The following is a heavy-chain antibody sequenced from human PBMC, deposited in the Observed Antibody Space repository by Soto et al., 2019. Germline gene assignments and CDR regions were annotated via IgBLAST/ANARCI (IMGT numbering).Heavy chain of an antibody. CDR3: ARDQVENPYSSSSRSFDY. J-gene: IGHJ4*02. CDR2: TYYRSKWYN. D-gene: IGHD6-6*01. Sequence: QVQLQQSGPGLVKPSQTLSLTCAISGDSVSSNSAAWNWIRQSPSRGLEWLGRTYYRSKWYNDYAVSVKSRITINPDTSKNQFSLQLNSVTPEDTAVYYCARDQVENPYSSSSRSFDYWGQGTLVTVS. V-gene: IGHV6-1*01. CDR1: GDSVSSNSAA.